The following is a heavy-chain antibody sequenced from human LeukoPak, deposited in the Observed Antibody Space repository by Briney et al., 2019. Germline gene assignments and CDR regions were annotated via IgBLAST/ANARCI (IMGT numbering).Heavy chain of an antibody. Sequence: GRSLRLSWAASGFTFSSYAMHWVRQAPGKGLEWVAVISYDGSNKYYADSVKGRFTISRDNSKNTLYLQMNSLRAEDTAVYYCARDSKQWLALDYWGQGTLVTVSS. V-gene: IGHV3-30-3*01. D-gene: IGHD6-19*01. CDR2: ISYDGSNK. CDR1: GFTFSSYA. J-gene: IGHJ4*02. CDR3: ARDSKQWLALDY.